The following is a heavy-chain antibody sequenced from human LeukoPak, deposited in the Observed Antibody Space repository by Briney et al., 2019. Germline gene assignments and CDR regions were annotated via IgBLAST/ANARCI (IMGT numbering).Heavy chain of an antibody. CDR1: GFTFSSYG. Sequence: GGSLRLSCAASGFTFSSYGMHWVRQAPGKGLEWVAFIRYDGSNKYYADSVKGRFTISRDNSKNTLYLQMNSLRAEDTAVYYCAKPFIAAAGTYFDYWGQGTLVTVSS. J-gene: IGHJ4*02. V-gene: IGHV3-30*02. D-gene: IGHD6-13*01. CDR2: IRYDGSNK. CDR3: AKPFIAAAGTYFDY.